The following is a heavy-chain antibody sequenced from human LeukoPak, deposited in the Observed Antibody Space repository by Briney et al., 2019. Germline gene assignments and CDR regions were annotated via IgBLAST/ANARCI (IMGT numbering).Heavy chain of an antibody. CDR3: ARGKRYFFD. D-gene: IGHD3-9*01. CDR1: GGSFSGYY. J-gene: IGHJ4*02. CDR2: INHSGST. V-gene: IGHV4-34*01. Sequence: PSETLSLTCAVYGGSFSGYYWSWIRQPPEKGLEWIGEINHSGSTNYNPSLKSRVTISVDTSKNQFSLKLSSVTAADTAVYYCARGKRYFFDWGLGTLVTVSS.